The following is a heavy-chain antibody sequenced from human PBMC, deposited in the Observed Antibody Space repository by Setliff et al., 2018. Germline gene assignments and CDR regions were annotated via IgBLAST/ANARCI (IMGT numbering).Heavy chain of an antibody. V-gene: IGHV3-23*01. J-gene: IGHJ4*02. CDR2: VIQVGSG. CDR1: GFTFRNYA. CDR3: AKDRVNDGFWDFDS. Sequence: PGGSLRLSCAASGFTFRNYAMNWVRQAPGKGLEWVAGVIQVGSGVYADSVKGRSTISRDNSKNNFFLQINNLRAADTATYYCAKDRVNDGFWDFDSWGQGIVVTVSS. D-gene: IGHD1-26*01.